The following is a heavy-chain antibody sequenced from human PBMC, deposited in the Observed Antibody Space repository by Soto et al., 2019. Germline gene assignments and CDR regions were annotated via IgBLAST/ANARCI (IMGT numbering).Heavy chain of an antibody. CDR1: GFTFSDYY. V-gene: IGHV3-11*01. J-gene: IGHJ6*02. CDR3: ARDDIAVAGISTYYYYGMDV. Sequence: PGGSLRLSCAASGFTFSDYYMSWIRQAPGKGQEWVSYISTSGSTIYYADSVKGRFTISRDSAKNSLYLQMNSLTAEDTAVYYCARDDIAVAGISTYYYYGMDVWGQGTTVTVSS. CDR2: ISTSGSTI. D-gene: IGHD6-19*01.